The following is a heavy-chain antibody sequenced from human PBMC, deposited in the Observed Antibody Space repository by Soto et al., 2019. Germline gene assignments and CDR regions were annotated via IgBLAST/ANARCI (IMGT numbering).Heavy chain of an antibody. V-gene: IGHV5-10-1*01. CDR3: AGYCSGGSCYPTPSLDYYGMDV. CDR1: GYSFTSYW. D-gene: IGHD2-15*01. J-gene: IGHJ6*01. CDR2: IDPSDSYT. Sequence: PGESLKISCKGSGYSFTSYWISWVRQMPGKGLEWMGRIDPSDSYTNYSPSFQGHVTISADKSTSTAYLQWSSLKASGTAMYYCAGYCSGGSCYPTPSLDYYGMDVWGQGTTVTVSS.